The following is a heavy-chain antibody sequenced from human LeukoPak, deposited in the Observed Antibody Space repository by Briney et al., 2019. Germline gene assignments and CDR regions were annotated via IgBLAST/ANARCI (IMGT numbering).Heavy chain of an antibody. CDR2: ISSSGTNI. CDR1: GFTFSSYE. Sequence: HSGGSLRLSCAASGFTFSSYEMNCVPPAPGEGVECVSYISSSGTNIYYADSVKGRFTISRDNAKNSLYLQLDSLRAEDTAVYYCARDLSFDYWGQGTLVTVSS. D-gene: IGHD3-16*02. V-gene: IGHV3-48*03. CDR3: ARDLSFDY. J-gene: IGHJ4*02.